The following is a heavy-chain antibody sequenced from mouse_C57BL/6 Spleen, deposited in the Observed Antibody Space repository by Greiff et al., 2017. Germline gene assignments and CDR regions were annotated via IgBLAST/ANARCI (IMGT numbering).Heavy chain of an antibody. CDR3: ARSGTVVATDY. CDR1: GFNIKDYY. V-gene: IGHV14-2*01. J-gene: IGHJ2*01. CDR2: IDPEDGET. Sequence: VQLQQSGAELVKPGASVKLSCTASGFNIKDYYMHWVKQRTEQGMEWIGRIDPEDGETKYAPKFPGKATITAETSSNTAYLQLSSLTSEDTAVYYCARSGTVVATDYWGQGTTLTVSS. D-gene: IGHD1-1*01.